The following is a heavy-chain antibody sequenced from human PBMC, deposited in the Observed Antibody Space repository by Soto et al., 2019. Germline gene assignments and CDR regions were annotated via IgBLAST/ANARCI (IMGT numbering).Heavy chain of an antibody. V-gene: IGHV4-61*01. CDR3: ARLQLWLLYFDY. CDR2: IYYSGST. J-gene: IGHJ4*02. CDR1: GGSVSSGSYY. Sequence: QVQLQESGPGLVKPSETLSLTCTVSGGSVSSGSYYWSWIRQPPGKGLEWIGYIYYSGSTNYNPPPKSRLTLSVDTSKAQFSLKLSSLTAAFTAVYLYARLQLWLLYFDYLGQGTLVTVSP. D-gene: IGHD5-18*01.